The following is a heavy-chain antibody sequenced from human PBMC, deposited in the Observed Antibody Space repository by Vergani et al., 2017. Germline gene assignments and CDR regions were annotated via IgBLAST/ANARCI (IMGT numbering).Heavy chain of an antibody. CDR2: IRSKAYGGTT. CDR1: GFTFGDYA. Sequence: EVQLVESGGGLVQPGRSLRLSCTASGFTFGDYAMSWFRQAPGKGLEWVGFIRSKAYGGTTEYAASVKGRFTISRDDSKSIAYLQMNSLKTEDTAVYYCTRDRVDSSGWQPRGGAFDIWGQGTMVTVSS. J-gene: IGHJ3*02. CDR3: TRDRVDSSGWQPRGGAFDI. V-gene: IGHV3-49*03. D-gene: IGHD6-19*01.